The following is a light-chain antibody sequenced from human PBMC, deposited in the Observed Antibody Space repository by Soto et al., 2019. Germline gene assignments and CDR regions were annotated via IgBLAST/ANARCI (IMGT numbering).Light chain of an antibody. CDR3: QQRSNWPPALT. CDR1: QSVSSY. CDR2: DAS. J-gene: IGKJ4*01. Sequence: EIVLTQSPATLSLSPGERAILSCRASQSVSSYLAWYQQKPGQAPRLLIYDASNRATGIPARFSGSGSGTDFTLTISSLEPEDFAVYYCQQRSNWPPALTFGGGTNVEIK. V-gene: IGKV3-11*01.